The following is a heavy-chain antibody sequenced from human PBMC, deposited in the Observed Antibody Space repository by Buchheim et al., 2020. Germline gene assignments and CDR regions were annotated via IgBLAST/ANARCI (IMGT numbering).Heavy chain of an antibody. CDR1: GFTFSSYG. J-gene: IGHJ6*02. D-gene: IGHD3-3*01. CDR3: ARWGRDYDFWSGRNYYYGMDV. CDR2: IWYDGSNK. Sequence: QVQLVESGGGVVQPGRSLRLSCAASGFTFSSYGMHWVRQAPGTGLEWAAVIWYDGSNKYYADSVKGRFNISRDNAKNSLYLQMNSLRAEDTAVYYCARWGRDYDFWSGRNYYYGMDVWGQGTT. V-gene: IGHV3-33*01.